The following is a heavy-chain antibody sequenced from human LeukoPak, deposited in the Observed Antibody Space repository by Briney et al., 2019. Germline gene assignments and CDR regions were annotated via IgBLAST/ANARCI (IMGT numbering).Heavy chain of an antibody. CDR3: ARVPNYYDSSGYYYGMDV. J-gene: IGHJ6*02. CDR2: IIPILGIA. Sequence: ASVKVSCKASGGTFSSYAISWGRQAPGQGREWRGRIIPILGIANYAQKFQGRVTITADKPTSTAYMELSSLRPEDTAVYYCARVPNYYDSSGYYYGMDVWGQGTTVTVPS. V-gene: IGHV1-69*04. D-gene: IGHD3-22*01. CDR1: GGTFSSYA.